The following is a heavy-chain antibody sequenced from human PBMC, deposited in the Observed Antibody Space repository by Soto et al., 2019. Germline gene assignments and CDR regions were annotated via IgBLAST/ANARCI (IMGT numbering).Heavy chain of an antibody. CDR3: QKRGGGDRILDY. Sequence: QITLKESGPTLVKPTQTLTLTCTFSGFSLSTSGVGVGWIRQPPGKALEWLALIYWDDAKHYSPSLKGRLTSTRDPSKTRGVFKRPNVYLWDTAKISCQKRGGGDRILDYWGQGTLVTVSS. CDR1: GFSLSTSGVG. D-gene: IGHD3-16*01. V-gene: IGHV2-5*02. CDR2: IYWDDAK. J-gene: IGHJ4*02.